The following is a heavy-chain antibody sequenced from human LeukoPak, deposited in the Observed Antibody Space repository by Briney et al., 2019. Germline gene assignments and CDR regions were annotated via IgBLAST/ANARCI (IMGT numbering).Heavy chain of an antibody. D-gene: IGHD1-26*01. CDR1: GFTFSSYA. V-gene: IGHV3-30-3*01. J-gene: IGHJ4*02. CDR3: AKDRVGAFFDY. CDR2: ISYDGSNK. Sequence: GRSLRLSCAASGFTFSSYAMHWVRQAPGKGLEWVAVISYDGSNKYYADSVKGRFTISRDNSKNTLYLQMNSLRAEDTAVYYCAKDRVGAFFDYWGQGTLVTVSS.